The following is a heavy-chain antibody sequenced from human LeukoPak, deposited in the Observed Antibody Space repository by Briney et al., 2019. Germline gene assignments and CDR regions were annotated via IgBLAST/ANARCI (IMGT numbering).Heavy chain of an antibody. CDR2: INPNSGGT. CDR1: GYTFTGYY. D-gene: IGHD3-10*01. J-gene: IGHJ6*03. CDR3: ARDLGVNYYGSGATMDV. V-gene: IGHV1-2*02. Sequence: ASVKVSCKASGYTFTGYYMHWVRQAPGQGLEWMGWINPNSGGTNYAQKFQGRVTMTRDTSISTAYMELSRLRSDDTAVYYCARDLGVNYYGSGATMDVWGKGTTVTISS.